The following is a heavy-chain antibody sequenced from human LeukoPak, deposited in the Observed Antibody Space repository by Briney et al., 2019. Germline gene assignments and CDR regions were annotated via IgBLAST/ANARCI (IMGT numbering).Heavy chain of an antibody. D-gene: IGHD5-24*01. V-gene: IGHV4-39*07. CDR2: IYYSGST. Sequence: SETLSLTCTVSGGSISSSSYYWGWIRQPPGKGLEWIGSIYYSGSTYYNPSLKSRVTMSVDTSKNQFSLKLSSVTAADTAVYYCARARNGHTYYYYYYMDVWGKGTTVTVSS. CDR1: GGSISSSSYY. CDR3: ARARNGHTYYYYYYMDV. J-gene: IGHJ6*03.